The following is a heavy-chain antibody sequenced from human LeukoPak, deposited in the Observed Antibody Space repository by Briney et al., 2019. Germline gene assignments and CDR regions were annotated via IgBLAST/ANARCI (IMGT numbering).Heavy chain of an antibody. V-gene: IGHV3-74*01. CDR2: INSDGSNT. J-gene: IGHJ4*02. D-gene: IGHD4-17*01. CDR1: GFTFSSYW. Sequence: GGSLRLSCAASGFTFSSYWMHWVRQAPGKGLVWVSRINSDGSNTNYADSVKGRFTISRDDAKNLLYLDMNSLRAEDTAVYYCARGHTAVTRHFDFWGQGTLVTVSS. CDR3: ARGHTAVTRHFDF.